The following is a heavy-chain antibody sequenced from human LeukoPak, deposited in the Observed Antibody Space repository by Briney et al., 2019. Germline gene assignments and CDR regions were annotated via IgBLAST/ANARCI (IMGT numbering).Heavy chain of an antibody. CDR2: IYSGST. V-gene: IGHV3-66*03. CDR3: AKTSSGWYQPPV. CDR1: GFTVSSNS. J-gene: IGHJ4*02. Sequence: PGGSLRLSCTVSGFTVSSNSMSWVRQAPGKGLEWVSFIYSGSTHYSDSVKGRFTISRDNSKNTLYLQMNSLRAEDTAVYYCAKTSSGWYQPPVWGQGTLVTVSS. D-gene: IGHD6-19*01.